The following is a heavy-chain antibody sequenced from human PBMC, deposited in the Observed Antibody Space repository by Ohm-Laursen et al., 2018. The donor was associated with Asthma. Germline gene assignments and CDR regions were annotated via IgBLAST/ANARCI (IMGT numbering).Heavy chain of an antibody. Sequence: EASVKVSCKASGGTFSSYAISWVRQAPGQGLEWMGGIIPIFGTANYAQKFQGRVTITADESTSTAYMELSSLRSEDTAVYYCARAPTYYYDSSGYPDAFDIWGQGTMVTVSS. CDR3: ARAPTYYYDSSGYPDAFDI. CDR2: IIPIFGTA. CDR1: GGTFSSYA. V-gene: IGHV1-69*13. J-gene: IGHJ3*02. D-gene: IGHD3-22*01.